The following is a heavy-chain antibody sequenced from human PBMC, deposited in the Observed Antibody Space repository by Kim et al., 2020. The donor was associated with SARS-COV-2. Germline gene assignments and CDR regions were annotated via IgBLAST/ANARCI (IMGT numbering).Heavy chain of an antibody. CDR3: ARPYWSSSSGGWFDP. D-gene: IGHD6-6*01. J-gene: IGHJ5*02. V-gene: IGHV1-46*01. Sequence: QKFQGRDTMTRDTSPSTVYMELSSLRSEDTAVYYCARPYWSSSSGGWFDPWGQGTLVTVSS.